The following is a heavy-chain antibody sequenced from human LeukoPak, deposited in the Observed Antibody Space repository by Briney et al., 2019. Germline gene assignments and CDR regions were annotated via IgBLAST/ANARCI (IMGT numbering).Heavy chain of an antibody. CDR3: ALPYCSGGSCYSVGAFDI. D-gene: IGHD2-15*01. V-gene: IGHV4-38-2*01. J-gene: IGHJ3*02. CDR2: IYHSGST. Sequence: SETLSLTCAVSGYSISSGYYRGWIRQPPGKGLEWIESIYHSGSTYYNPSLRSRVTISVDTSKNQFSLKLSSVTAADTAVYYCALPYCSGGSCYSVGAFDIWGQGTMVTVSS. CDR1: GYSISSGYY.